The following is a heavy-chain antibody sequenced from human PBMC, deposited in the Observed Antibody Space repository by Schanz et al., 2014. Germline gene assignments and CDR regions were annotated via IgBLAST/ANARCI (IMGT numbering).Heavy chain of an antibody. CDR1: GGSIRGYY. J-gene: IGHJ5*02. Sequence: QVQLQESGPGLVKPSETLSLTCTVSGGSIRGYYCSWIRQPPGKGLEWIGYVHSSGSTNYNSSLKGRAPIPVAPPKNQSPRKLTSWTAADTAVYYCARHLPGGYNNHGWFDPWGQGTLVTVSS. V-gene: IGHV4-59*08. CDR2: VHSSGST. CDR3: ARHLPGGYNNHGWFDP. D-gene: IGHD4-4*01.